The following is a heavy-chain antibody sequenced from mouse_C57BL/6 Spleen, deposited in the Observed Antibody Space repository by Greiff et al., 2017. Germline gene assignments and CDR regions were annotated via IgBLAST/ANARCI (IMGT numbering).Heavy chain of an antibody. CDR2: IHPSDSDT. Sequence: QVQLKQPGAELVKPGASVKVSCKASGYTFTSYWMHWVKQRPGQGLEWIGRIHPSDSDTNYNQKFKGKATLTVDKSSSTAYMQLSSLTSEDSAVYYCAINVYDGYLDYWGQGTTLTVSS. V-gene: IGHV1-74*01. CDR1: GYTFTSYW. D-gene: IGHD2-3*01. CDR3: AINVYDGYLDY. J-gene: IGHJ2*01.